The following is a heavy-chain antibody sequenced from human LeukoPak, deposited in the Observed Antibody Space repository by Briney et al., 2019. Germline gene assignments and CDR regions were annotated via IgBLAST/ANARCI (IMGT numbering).Heavy chain of an antibody. CDR1: GGSISSGGYS. V-gene: IGHV4-30-4*07. CDR2: IYYSGGT. CDR3: VREGNWFDP. J-gene: IGHJ5*02. Sequence: SQTLSLTCAVSGGSISSGGYSWSWIRQPPGKGLEWIGYIYYSGGTDYNPSLKSRVTISVDTSKNQFSLKLSSVTAADTAVYYCVREGNWFDPWGQGTLVTVSS.